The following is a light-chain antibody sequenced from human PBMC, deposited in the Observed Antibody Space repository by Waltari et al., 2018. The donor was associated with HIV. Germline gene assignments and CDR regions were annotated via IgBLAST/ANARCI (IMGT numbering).Light chain of an antibody. Sequence: QSVLTQPPSVSGAPGQRVTISCTGTSSNIGAGSDAQWYQHLPGTAPKLLIYGNNNRPSGVPGRFSCSKSGTSASLAITGLQTDDEADYYCQSYDSSLSGWVFGGGTKLTVL. CDR2: GNN. V-gene: IGLV1-40*01. J-gene: IGLJ3*02. CDR3: QSYDSSLSGWV. CDR1: SSNIGAGSD.